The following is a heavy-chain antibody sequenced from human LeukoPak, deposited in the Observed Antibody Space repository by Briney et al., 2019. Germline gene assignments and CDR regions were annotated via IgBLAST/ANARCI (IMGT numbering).Heavy chain of an antibody. D-gene: IGHD6-6*01. CDR2: ISYDGSKK. V-gene: IGHV3-30-3*01. CDR1: GVTFSSYA. Sequence: GGSLRLSCAVSGVTFSSYAMHWVCQAPRKGLERGAVISYDGSKKHYADSVKGRFTISRDNSKNTLYLQMNSLRAEDTAVYYCAREGSSAIYYYYYMDVWGKGTTVTVSS. CDR3: AREGSSAIYYYYYMDV. J-gene: IGHJ6*03.